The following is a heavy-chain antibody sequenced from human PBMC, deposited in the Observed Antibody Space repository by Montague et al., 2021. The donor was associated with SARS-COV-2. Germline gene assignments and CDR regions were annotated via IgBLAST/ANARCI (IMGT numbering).Heavy chain of an antibody. V-gene: IGHV4-59*01. CDR2: IYYSGST. Sequence: SETLSLTCTVSGGSISSYFWSWIRQPPGKGLEWIGSIYYSGSTNYSPSLRSRVTISVDTSKNQFSLKLSSVTAADTAVYYCARVVRYYDFWSGYTEYYYYGMDVWGQGPTVTVSS. D-gene: IGHD3-3*01. J-gene: IGHJ6*02. CDR1: GGSISSYF. CDR3: ARVVRYYDFWSGYTEYYYYGMDV.